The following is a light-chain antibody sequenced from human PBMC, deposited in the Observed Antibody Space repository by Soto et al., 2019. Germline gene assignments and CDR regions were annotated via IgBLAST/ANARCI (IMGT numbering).Light chain of an antibody. CDR2: STN. CDR3: LLYMGGDISA. J-gene: IGLJ2*01. Sequence: QTVVTQEPSLSVSPGGTVTLTCGLTSGSVSVDSNPSWYKQTPGQAPRTLIYSTNSRSAGVPDRFSGSILGNKAVLSITGAQADDESYYYCLLYMGGDISAFGGGTKVTVL. CDR1: SGSVSVDSN. V-gene: IGLV8-61*01.